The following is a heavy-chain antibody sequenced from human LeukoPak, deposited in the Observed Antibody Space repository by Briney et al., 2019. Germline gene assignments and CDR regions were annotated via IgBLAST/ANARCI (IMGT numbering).Heavy chain of an antibody. CDR2: IIPIFGTA. CDR1: GGTFSSYA. Sequence: GASVKVSCKDSGGTFSSYAISWVRQAPGQGLEWMGGIIPIFGTANYAQKFQGRVTITADESTSTAYMELSSLRSEDTAVYYCARPYCSSTSCPRGDAFDIWGQGTMVTVSS. V-gene: IGHV1-69*01. J-gene: IGHJ3*02. D-gene: IGHD2-2*01. CDR3: ARPYCSSTSCPRGDAFDI.